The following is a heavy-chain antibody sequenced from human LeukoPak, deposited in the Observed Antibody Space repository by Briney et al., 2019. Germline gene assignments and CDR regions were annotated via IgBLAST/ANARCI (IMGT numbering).Heavy chain of an antibody. CDR1: GGSLSSYY. V-gene: IGHV4-59*08. CDR2: INYSGSA. J-gene: IGHJ3*02. CDR3: ARHNYDDYVFDI. Sequence: SETLSLTCTVSGGSLSSYYFSWIRQSPGKGLEWIAYINYSGSASYNPSLKSRVTMSVDTSKQFSLSLSSVTAPDTAVYYCARHNYDDYVFDIWGQGTKVTVSS. D-gene: IGHD4-17*01.